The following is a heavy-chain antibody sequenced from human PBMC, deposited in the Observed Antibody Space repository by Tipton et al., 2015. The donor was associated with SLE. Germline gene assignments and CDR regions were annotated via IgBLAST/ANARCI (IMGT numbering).Heavy chain of an antibody. CDR3: ARGMVTWRGAIVGVDV. D-gene: IGHD2-21*02. J-gene: IGHJ6*02. V-gene: IGHV4-61*01. Sequence: TLSLTCTVSGGSISSGSYYWSWIRQPPGKGLEWIGYIYSSGSTNYNPSLKRRVTISVDTAKNQFSLKLTSVTATDTAVYYCARGMVTWRGAIVGVDVWGQGTTVNVSS. CDR2: IYSSGST. CDR1: GGSISSGSYY.